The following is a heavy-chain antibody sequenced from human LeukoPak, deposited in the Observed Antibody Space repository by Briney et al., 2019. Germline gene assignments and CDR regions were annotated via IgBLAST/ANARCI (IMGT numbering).Heavy chain of an antibody. CDR3: ARTPTKYSYGFDAFDI. J-gene: IGHJ3*02. CDR1: GYTFTSYA. CDR2: INAGNGNT. Sequence: ASVKVSCKASGYTFTSYAMHWVRQAPGQRLEWMGWINAGNGNTKYSQKFQGRVTITRDTSASTAYMELSSLRSEDTAVYYCARTPTKYSYGFDAFDIWGQGTMVTVSS. D-gene: IGHD5-18*01. V-gene: IGHV1-3*01.